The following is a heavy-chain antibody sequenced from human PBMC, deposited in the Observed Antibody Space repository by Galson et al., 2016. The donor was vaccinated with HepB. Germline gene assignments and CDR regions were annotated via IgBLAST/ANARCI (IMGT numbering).Heavy chain of an antibody. CDR2: ISYSGSDI. D-gene: IGHD2-15*01. CDR1: GFTFSSFS. J-gene: IGHJ6*04. V-gene: IGHV3-21*01. Sequence: SLRLSCAASGFTFSSFSMNWVRQAPGTGLEWVSSISYSGSDIYYADSVRGRFTISRDNAKNSLYLQMNSLRAEDTAVYYCVRDFIDCGGGRCYIQPPGDYYFYGLDVWGEGTTVTVSS. CDR3: VRDFIDCGGGRCYIQPPGDYYFYGLDV.